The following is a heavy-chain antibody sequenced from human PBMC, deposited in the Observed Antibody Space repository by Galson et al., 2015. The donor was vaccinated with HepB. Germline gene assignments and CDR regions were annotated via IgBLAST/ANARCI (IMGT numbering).Heavy chain of an antibody. V-gene: IGHV1-2*02. CDR2: INPNSGGT. CDR1: GYTFTGYY. J-gene: IGHJ4*02. CDR3: ATTEGGADHY. D-gene: IGHD1-26*01. Sequence: SVKVSCKASGYTFTGYYMHWVQQAPGQGLEWMGWINPNSGGTNYAQKFQGRVTMTRDTSISTAYMELGRLRSDDTAFYYCATTEGGADHYWGQGTLVTVSS.